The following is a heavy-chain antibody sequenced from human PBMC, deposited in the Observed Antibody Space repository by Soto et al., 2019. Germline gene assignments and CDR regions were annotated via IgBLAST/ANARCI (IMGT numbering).Heavy chain of an antibody. D-gene: IGHD3-3*01. CDR1: GYTFTGYY. J-gene: IGHJ5*02. Sequence: ALVKVSCKASGYTFTGYYMHWVRQAPGQGLEWMGWINPNSGGTNYAQKFQGRVTMTRDTSISTAYMELSRLRSDDTAVYYCARIHSYYDFWSGPMGQNWFDPWGQGTLVTVSS. V-gene: IGHV1-2*02. CDR3: ARIHSYYDFWSGPMGQNWFDP. CDR2: INPNSGGT.